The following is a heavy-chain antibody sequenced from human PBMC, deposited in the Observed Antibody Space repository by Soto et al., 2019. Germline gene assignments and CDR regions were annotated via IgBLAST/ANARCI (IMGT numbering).Heavy chain of an antibody. CDR1: GYTFTSYD. D-gene: IGHD6-6*01. Sequence: ASVKVSCKASGYTFTSYDINWVRQATGQGLEWMGWMNPNSGDTGYAQKFQGRVTMTRDTSTSTAYMELSNLRSDDTAVYFCARSPEYPVGGAHYLLYCMDVWGKGTTVTVSS. CDR3: ARSPEYPVGGAHYLLYCMDV. J-gene: IGHJ6*03. CDR2: MNPNSGDT. V-gene: IGHV1-8*02.